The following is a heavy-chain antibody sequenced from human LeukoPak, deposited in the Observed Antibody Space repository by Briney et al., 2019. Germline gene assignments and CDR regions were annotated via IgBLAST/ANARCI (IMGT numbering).Heavy chain of an antibody. CDR3: ASRQIYCSSTSCLDY. CDR2: IYHSGST. V-gene: IGHV4-38-2*02. Sequence: SETLSLTCTVSGGSISSGYYWGWIRQPPGKGLEWIGSIYHSGSTYYNPSLKSRVTISVDTSKNQFSLKLSSVTAADTAVYYCASRQIYCSSTSCLDYWGQGTLVTVSS. J-gene: IGHJ4*02. CDR1: GGSISSGYY. D-gene: IGHD2-2*01.